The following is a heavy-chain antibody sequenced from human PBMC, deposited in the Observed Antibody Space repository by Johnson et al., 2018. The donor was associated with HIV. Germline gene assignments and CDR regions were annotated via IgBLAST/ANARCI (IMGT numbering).Heavy chain of an antibody. V-gene: IGHV3-11*04. CDR3: AKEGLRSSLRSGDAFDI. CDR1: GFTFSDYY. D-gene: IGHD6-6*01. J-gene: IGHJ3*02. CDR2: ISGSGGAI. Sequence: QVQLVESGGGLVKPGGSLRLSCAASGFTFSDYYMSWIRQAPGKGLEWVSYISGSGGAIDYADYVKGRFTTPRGNAKNSLYLQMNSLRAEDTAVYYCAKEGLRSSLRSGDAFDIWGHGTLVTVSS.